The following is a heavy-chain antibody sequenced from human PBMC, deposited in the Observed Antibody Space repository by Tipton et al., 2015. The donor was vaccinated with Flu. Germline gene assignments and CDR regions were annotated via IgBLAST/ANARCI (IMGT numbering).Heavy chain of an antibody. V-gene: IGHV4-38-2*01. Sequence: SPRYYWGWIRQPPGKGLEWIGCVYHGGTTYYNPSLKSRVAISLDTFKNQFSLKLTSVTAADTAVYYCATTTYYYGSGSHDYWGQGTLVTVSS. CDR3: ATTTYYYGSGSHDY. D-gene: IGHD3-10*01. CDR2: VYHGGTT. CDR1: SPRYY. J-gene: IGHJ4*02.